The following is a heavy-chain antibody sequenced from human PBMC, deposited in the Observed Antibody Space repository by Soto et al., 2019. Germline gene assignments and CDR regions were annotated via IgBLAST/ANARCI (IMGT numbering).Heavy chain of an antibody. CDR1: GDTFNGYY. CDR2: INPKNGDT. Sequence: QVQLVQSGAEVKKPGASVRVSCKATGDTFNGYYIHWVRQAPGQGIEWMGWINPKNGDTNYAQKFQGRVTVPRDTSISTAYVDLSRLRSDDTAIYYCARDSSTDCYAPRGGFYGLDVWGQGTTITVSS. CDR3: ARDSSTDCYAPRGGFYGLDV. D-gene: IGHD2-2*01. V-gene: IGHV1-2*02. J-gene: IGHJ6*02.